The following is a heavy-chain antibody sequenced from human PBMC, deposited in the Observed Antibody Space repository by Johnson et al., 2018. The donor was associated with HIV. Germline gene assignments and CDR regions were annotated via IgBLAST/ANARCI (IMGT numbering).Heavy chain of an antibody. CDR3: ARSGPNDAFDI. CDR1: GFTFSDHY. Sequence: VQLVESGGGVVQPGRSLRLSCAASGFTFSDHYMDWVRQAPGKGLEWVGRTRKKVNSYTTEYAASVKGRFTISRDDSKNSLYLQMNSLKTEDTAVYYCARSGPNDAFDIWGQGTMVTVSS. CDR2: TRKKVNSYTT. J-gene: IGHJ3*02. V-gene: IGHV3-72*01.